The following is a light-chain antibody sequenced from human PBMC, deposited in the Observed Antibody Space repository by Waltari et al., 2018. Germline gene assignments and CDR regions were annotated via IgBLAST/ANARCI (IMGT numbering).Light chain of an antibody. CDR3: QQRSHWRT. V-gene: IGKV3-11*01. CDR1: QSVSSY. J-gene: IGKJ1*01. CDR2: DTS. Sequence: MLTQSPATLSLSPGERANLSCRTSQSVSSYLAWFQQKPGQAPRLLIYDTSNRATGIPARFSGSGSGTDFTLTISSLEPEDSAVYYCQQRSHWRTFGQGTKVEIK.